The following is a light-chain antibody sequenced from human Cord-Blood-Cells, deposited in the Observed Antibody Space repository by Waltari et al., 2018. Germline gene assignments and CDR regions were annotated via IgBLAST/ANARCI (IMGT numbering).Light chain of an antibody. Sequence: DIVMTQSPPSLPVTPGEPASISCRSSQSLLHSNGYNYLDWYLQKPGQSPQLLIYLGSNRASGVPGRFSGSGSGTDFTLKISRVEAEDVGVYYCMQALQTPPTFGQGP. J-gene: IGKJ1*01. CDR1: QSLLHSNGYNY. V-gene: IGKV2-28*01. CDR3: MQALQTPPT. CDR2: LGS.